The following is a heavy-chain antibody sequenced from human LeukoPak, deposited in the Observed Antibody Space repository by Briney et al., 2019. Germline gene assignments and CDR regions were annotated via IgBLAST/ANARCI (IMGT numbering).Heavy chain of an antibody. CDR2: IYKIGTT. CDR3: VIGVGWQPDY. Sequence: PSETLSLTCTVFGDSVTGYFLNWVRQPPGKGLEWIGHIYKIGTTNYNPSLKSRLTISVDTSKNQFSLQLRSVTAADTAVYYCVIGVGWQPDYWGQGALVTVSS. J-gene: IGHJ4*02. CDR1: GDSVTGYF. D-gene: IGHD2-15*01. V-gene: IGHV4-59*02.